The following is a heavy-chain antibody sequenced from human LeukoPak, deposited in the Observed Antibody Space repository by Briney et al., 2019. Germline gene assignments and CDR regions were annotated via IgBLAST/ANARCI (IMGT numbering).Heavy chain of an antibody. CDR1: GFTFSTYW. V-gene: IGHV3-7*01. D-gene: IGHD2-15*01. Sequence: PGGSLRLSCAASGFTFSTYWMSWVRQAPGKGLEWVANIHQDGNEKYYVDSVKGRFTISRDNAKNSLYLQMNSLRAEDTAVYYCARRIWRAAEIDYWGQGTLVTVSS. CDR3: ARRIWRAAEIDY. CDR2: IHQDGNEK. J-gene: IGHJ4*02.